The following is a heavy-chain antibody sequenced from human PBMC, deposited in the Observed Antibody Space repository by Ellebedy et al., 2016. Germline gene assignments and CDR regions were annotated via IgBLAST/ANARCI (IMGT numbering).Heavy chain of an antibody. CDR1: GFTFSSYG. V-gene: IGHV3-30*18. J-gene: IGHJ6*02. CDR3: AKDRIVVVPAALDV. CDR2: ISYDGSNK. Sequence: GGSLRLSCAASGFTFSSYGMHWVRQAPGKGLEWVAVISYDGSNKYYADSVKGRFTISRDNSKNTLYLQMNSLRAEDTAVYYCAKDRIVVVPAALDVWGQGTTVTVSS. D-gene: IGHD2-2*01.